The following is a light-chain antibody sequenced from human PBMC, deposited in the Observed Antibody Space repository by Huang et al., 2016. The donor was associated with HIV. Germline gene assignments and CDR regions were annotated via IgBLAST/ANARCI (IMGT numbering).Light chain of an antibody. J-gene: IGKJ3*01. Sequence: DIVMTQSPDSLAVSLGERATINCKSSQSVLSGNNKNYLAWFQQKSGHPPKLLISWGSTREAGVPDRFSGSGSRTDFTLTINNLQPEDVAVYYCQQYFNPPVTFGPGTKVHVK. CDR1: QSVLSGNNKNY. CDR3: QQYFNPPVT. CDR2: WGS. V-gene: IGKV4-1*01.